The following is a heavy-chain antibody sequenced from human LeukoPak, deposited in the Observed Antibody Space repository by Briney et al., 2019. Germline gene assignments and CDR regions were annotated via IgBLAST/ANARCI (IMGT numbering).Heavy chain of an antibody. J-gene: IGHJ4*02. D-gene: IGHD6-19*01. V-gene: IGHV3-49*04. CDR3: TRALRIAMAGIQYYFDF. CDR1: GFTFGDYA. CDR2: IRSKTYTGTT. Sequence: GGSLRLSCTASGFTFGDYALSWVRQAPGKGLEWVAFIRSKTYTGTTDYAASVKGRFTISRDDSKGIAYLQMNSLNTEDTAVYYCTRALRIAMAGIQYYFDFWGQGALVTASS.